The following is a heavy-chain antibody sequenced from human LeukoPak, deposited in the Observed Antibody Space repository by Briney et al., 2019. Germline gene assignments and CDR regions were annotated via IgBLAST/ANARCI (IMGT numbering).Heavy chain of an antibody. J-gene: IGHJ4*02. CDR3: RRGDHYAADPF. CDR1: GDSISNYY. V-gene: IGHV4-59*01. D-gene: IGHD4-17*01. CDR2: VYDSGST. Sequence: SETLSLTCTVSGDSISNYYWTWIRQPPGKGLEWIGSVYDSGSTNYNPSLKSRVTISRDTSKNLISLKLKSVPAAARAVYYCRRGDHYAADPFWGQGTLVPVS.